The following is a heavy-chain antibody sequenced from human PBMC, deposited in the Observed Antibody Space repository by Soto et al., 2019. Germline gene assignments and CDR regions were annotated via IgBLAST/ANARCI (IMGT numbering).Heavy chain of an antibody. Sequence: TSETLCLTCAVSGGSIGSYYWSWIRQPPGKGLEWIGYIYYSGSTNYNPSLKSRVTISIDTSRSQFSLTLTSVTAADAAVYFCARHHFWAGAPTYWGQGTLVTVSS. D-gene: IGHD6-19*01. J-gene: IGHJ4*02. CDR2: IYYSGST. CDR1: GGSIGSYY. V-gene: IGHV4-59*01. CDR3: ARHHFWAGAPTY.